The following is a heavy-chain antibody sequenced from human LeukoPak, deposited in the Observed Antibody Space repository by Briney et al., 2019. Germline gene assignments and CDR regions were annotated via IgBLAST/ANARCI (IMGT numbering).Heavy chain of an antibody. D-gene: IGHD5-18*01. CDR2: MSYSGTT. CDR3: ARSGYNLLVCS. CDR1: GGSFSSSSSY. J-gene: IGHJ5*02. V-gene: IGHV4-39*01. Sequence: SETLSLTCTVSGGSFSSSSSYWGWVRQPPGKGLEWIASMSYSGTTYYNPSLKSRVTISVDTSKNQFSLKLSSVTAADTAVYFCARSGYNLLVCSWGQGTLVTASS.